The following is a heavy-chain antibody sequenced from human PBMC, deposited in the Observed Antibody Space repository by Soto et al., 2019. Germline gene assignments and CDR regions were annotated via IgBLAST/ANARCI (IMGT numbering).Heavy chain of an antibody. Sequence: GGSLRLSCAASGFNFITYSLSWVRQAPGKGLEWVASISSSAVYIDYADSVKGRFTISRDNANNSLYLQMNSLRADDTAVYYCAKEYSTSFDYWGQGTPVTSPQ. J-gene: IGHJ4*02. CDR3: AKEYSTSFDY. CDR2: ISSSAVYI. V-gene: IGHV3-21*04. CDR1: GFNFITYS. D-gene: IGHD6-6*01.